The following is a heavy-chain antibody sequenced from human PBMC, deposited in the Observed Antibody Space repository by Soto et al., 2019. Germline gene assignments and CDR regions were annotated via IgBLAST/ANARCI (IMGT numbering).Heavy chain of an antibody. Sequence: EVRLVESGGGLVQPGGSLRLSCAASGFTFSRYWMSWVRQAPGKGLEWVANIKEDGSDKYYLDSVKGRFTISKDNAKTSVYLQLNSLRAEDTAIYYCARDERGWAFDYWGQGTLVTVSS. V-gene: IGHV3-7*01. CDR1: GFTFSRYW. J-gene: IGHJ4*02. D-gene: IGHD6-19*01. CDR3: ARDERGWAFDY. CDR2: IKEDGSDK.